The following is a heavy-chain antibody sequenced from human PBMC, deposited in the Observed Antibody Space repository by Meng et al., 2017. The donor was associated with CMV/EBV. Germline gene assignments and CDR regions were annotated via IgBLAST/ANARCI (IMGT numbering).Heavy chain of an antibody. J-gene: IGHJ4*02. V-gene: IGHV4-39*07. D-gene: IGHD3-3*01. CDR1: GGSISSSSDY. CDR3: ARAWSRAIFGVASASFDY. Sequence: GSLRLSCTVSGGSISSSSDYRGWIRQPPGTGLEWIGSIYYSGSTYYNPSLKSRVTISVDTSKNQFSLKLSSVTAADTTVYYCARAWSRAIFGVASASFDYWGQGTLVTVSS. CDR2: IYYSGST.